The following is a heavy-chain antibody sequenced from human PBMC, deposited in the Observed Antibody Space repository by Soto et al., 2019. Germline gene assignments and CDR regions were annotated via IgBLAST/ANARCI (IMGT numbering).Heavy chain of an antibody. Sequence: QVQLVQSGAEVKKPGASVKVSCKASGYTFTSYAMHWVRQAPGQRLEWMGWINAGNGNTKYSQKFQGRVTITRDTSASTAYMELSSLRSEDTAVYYCARGRSGSSGYFDYWGQGTLVTVSS. J-gene: IGHJ4*02. V-gene: IGHV1-3*01. CDR3: ARGRSGSSGYFDY. D-gene: IGHD1-26*01. CDR2: INAGNGNT. CDR1: GYTFTSYA.